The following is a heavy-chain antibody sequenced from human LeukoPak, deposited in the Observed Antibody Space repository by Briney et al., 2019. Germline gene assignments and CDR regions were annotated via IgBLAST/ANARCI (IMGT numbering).Heavy chain of an antibody. CDR1: GFTFSSYS. Sequence: GGSLRLSCAASGFTFSSYSLNWVRQAPGKGLEWVSSISSSSSYIYYADSVKGRFTISRDNAKNSLYLQMNSLRAEDTAVYYCARMGYRTHYDLWGQGALVTVST. CDR2: ISSSSSYI. V-gene: IGHV3-21*01. D-gene: IGHD5-24*01. CDR3: ARMGYRTHYDL. J-gene: IGHJ5*02.